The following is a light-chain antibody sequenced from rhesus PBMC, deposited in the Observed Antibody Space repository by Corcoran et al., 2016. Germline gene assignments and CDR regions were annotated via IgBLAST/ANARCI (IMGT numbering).Light chain of an antibody. J-gene: IGKJ3*01. CDR2: KGS. CDR3: QQHNSDPLT. CDR1: QGISSY. V-gene: IGKV1-25*01. Sequence: DIQMTQSPSSLSASVGDTVTITCRSSQGISSYLAWYQQKPGKAPKLLIYKGSILQRGVPSRFSGRGSWTVFTLTISSLQPEDFATYYCQQHNSDPLTFGPGTKLDIK.